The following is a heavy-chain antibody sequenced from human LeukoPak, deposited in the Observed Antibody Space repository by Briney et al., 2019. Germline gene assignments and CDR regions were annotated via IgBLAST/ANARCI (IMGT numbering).Heavy chain of an antibody. CDR2: IYYSGST. D-gene: IGHD3-22*01. V-gene: IGHV4-39*07. Sequence: SETLSLTCTVSGGSISSSSYYWGWIRQPPGKGLEWIGSIYYSGSTYYNPSLKSRVTISVDTSKNQFSLKLSSVTAADTAVYYCARDQSPQYYYDSSGYYLPYYYYGMDVWGQGTTVTVSS. CDR3: ARDQSPQYYYDSSGYYLPYYYYGMDV. CDR1: GGSISSSSYY. J-gene: IGHJ6*02.